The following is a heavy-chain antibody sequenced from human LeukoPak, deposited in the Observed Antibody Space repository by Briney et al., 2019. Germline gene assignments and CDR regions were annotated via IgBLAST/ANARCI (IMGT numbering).Heavy chain of an antibody. CDR1: GYTFTSYG. CDR3: ARAPDTAMDHDY. V-gene: IGHV1-18*04. J-gene: IGHJ4*02. CDR2: ISAYNGNT. Sequence: ASVKVSCKASGYTFTSYGISWVRQAPGQGLEWMGWISAYNGNTNYAQKLQGRVTMTTDTSTSTAYMELRSLRSADTAVYYCARAPDTAMDHDYWGQGTLVTVSS. D-gene: IGHD5-18*01.